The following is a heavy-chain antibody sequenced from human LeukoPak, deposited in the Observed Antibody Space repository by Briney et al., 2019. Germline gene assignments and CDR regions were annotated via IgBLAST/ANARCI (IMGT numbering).Heavy chain of an antibody. V-gene: IGHV1-18*01. CDR2: ISAYNGNT. Sequence: GASVKVSCKASGYTFTSYGISWVRQAPGQGLEWMGWISAYNGNTNYAQKLQGRVTMTTDTSTSTAYMELRSLRSDDTAAYYCARDPSLDYGEGMDVWGQGTTVTVSS. CDR1: GYTFTSYG. CDR3: ARDPSLDYGEGMDV. J-gene: IGHJ6*02. D-gene: IGHD4-17*01.